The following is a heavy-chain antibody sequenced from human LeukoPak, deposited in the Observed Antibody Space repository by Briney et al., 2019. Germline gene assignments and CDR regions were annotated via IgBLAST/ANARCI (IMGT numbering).Heavy chain of an antibody. CDR3: ARGRESSKLTSGFQSFDWLSDSFDL. D-gene: IGHD3-9*01. J-gene: IGHJ3*01. CDR2: MSPNSGKT. V-gene: IGHV1-8*01. Sequence: SVQVSCKASGYTFTSYDINWVRQATGQGLEWMGWMSPNSGKTGYAQKFQGRVTMTKNTSMSTAYMELSSLTSEDTAVYYCARGRESSKLTSGFQSFDWLSDSFDLWGQGTIVTVSS. CDR1: GYTFTSYD.